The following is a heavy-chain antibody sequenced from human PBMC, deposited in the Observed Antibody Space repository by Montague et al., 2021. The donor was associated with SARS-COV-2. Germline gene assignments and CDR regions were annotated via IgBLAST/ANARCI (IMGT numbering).Heavy chain of an antibody. J-gene: IGHJ3*01. CDR1: GGSFSTTRNY. CDR3: ARAAGATGGQYAFDL. Sequence: TLSLTCTLSGGSFSTTRNYWNWIRQPPGKGLEWIGYIYYSGSTYYNPSLKSRVTISVDTSKNQFSLKLSSVTAADTAVYYCARAAGATGGQYAFDLWGQGTMVTVSS. CDR2: IYYSGST. V-gene: IGHV4-31*03. D-gene: IGHD3-10*01.